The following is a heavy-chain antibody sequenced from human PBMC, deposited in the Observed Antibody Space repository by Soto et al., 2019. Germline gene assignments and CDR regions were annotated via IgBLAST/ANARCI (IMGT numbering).Heavy chain of an antibody. CDR1: GYTFTSYD. CDR3: ASGIKGVVIDNWLDP. CDR2: MNPNSGNT. V-gene: IGHV1-8*01. J-gene: IGHJ5*02. Sequence: ASVKVSCKASGYTFTSYDINWVRQATGQGLEWMGWMNPNSGNTGYAQKFQGRVTMTRNTSISTAYMELSSLRSEDTAVYYCASGIKGVVIDNWLDPWGQGTLLTVSS. D-gene: IGHD3-3*01.